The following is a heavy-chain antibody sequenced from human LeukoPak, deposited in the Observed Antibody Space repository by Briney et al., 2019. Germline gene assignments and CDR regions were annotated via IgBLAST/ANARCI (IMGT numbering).Heavy chain of an antibody. Sequence: WGSLRLSCAASGFTFSSYGMHWVRQAPGKGLEWVAFIRYDGSNKYYADSVKGRFTISRDNSKNTLYLQMNSLRAEDTAVYYCAKVRASNSYGSGDYWGQGTLVTVSS. J-gene: IGHJ4*02. V-gene: IGHV3-30*02. CDR2: IRYDGSNK. CDR3: AKVRASNSYGSGDY. D-gene: IGHD3-10*01. CDR1: GFTFSSYG.